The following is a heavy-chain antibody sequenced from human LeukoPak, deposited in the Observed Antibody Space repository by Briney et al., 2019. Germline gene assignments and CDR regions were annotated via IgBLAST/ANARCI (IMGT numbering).Heavy chain of an antibody. CDR3: ARVSRYCSSTSCWGIDY. CDR1: GYTFTSYD. D-gene: IGHD2-2*01. CDR2: MNPNSGNT. J-gene: IGHJ4*02. Sequence: VASVKVSCKASGYTFTSYDINWVRQATGQGLEWMGWMNPNSGNTGYAQKFQGRVTITRNTSISTAYMELSSLRSEDTAVYYCARVSRYCSSTSCWGIDYWGQGTLVTVSS. V-gene: IGHV1-8*01.